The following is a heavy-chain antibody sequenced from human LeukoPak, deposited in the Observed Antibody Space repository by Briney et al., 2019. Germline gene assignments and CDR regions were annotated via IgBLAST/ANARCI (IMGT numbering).Heavy chain of an antibody. CDR1: GFTFSSYA. V-gene: IGHV3-30-3*01. CDR2: ISYDGSNK. D-gene: IGHD2-15*01. J-gene: IGHJ4*02. CDR3: ARSIVVRAVALRFDY. Sequence: GGSLRLSCAASGFTFSSYAMHWVRQAPGRGLEWVAVISYDGSNKYYADSVKGRFTISRDNSKNTLYLQMNSLRAEDTAVYYCARSIVVRAVALRFDYWGQGTLVTVSS.